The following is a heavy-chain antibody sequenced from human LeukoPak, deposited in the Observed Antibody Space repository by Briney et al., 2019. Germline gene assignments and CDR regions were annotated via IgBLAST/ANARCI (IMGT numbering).Heavy chain of an antibody. V-gene: IGHV3-23*01. CDR1: GFTFSSYG. CDR3: AKVNYDILTGYLHY. CDR2: ISGSGGST. Sequence: GGSLRLSCAASGFTFSSYGMSWVRQAPGKGLEWVSAISGSGGSTYYADSVKGRFTISRDNSKNTLYLQMNSLRAEDTAVYYCAKVNYDILTGYLHYWGQGTLVTVSS. J-gene: IGHJ4*02. D-gene: IGHD3-9*01.